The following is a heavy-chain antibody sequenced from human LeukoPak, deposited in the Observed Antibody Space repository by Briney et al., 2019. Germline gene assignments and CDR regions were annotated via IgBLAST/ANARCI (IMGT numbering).Heavy chain of an antibody. CDR1: GGSISSSS. J-gene: IGHJ4*02. V-gene: IGHV3-21*01. CDR2: ISSSSSYI. D-gene: IGHD3-9*01. CDR3: ARDALIDILTGYYFFDY. Sequence: ETLSLTCTVSGGSISSSSYYWGWIRQAPGKGLEWVSSISSSSSYIYYADSVKGRFTISRDNAKNSLYLQMNSLRAEDTAVYYCARDALIDILTGYYFFDYWGQGTLVTVSS.